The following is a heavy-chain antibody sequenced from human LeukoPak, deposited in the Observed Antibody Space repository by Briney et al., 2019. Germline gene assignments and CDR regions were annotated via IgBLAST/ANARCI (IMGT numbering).Heavy chain of an antibody. Sequence: GGDVSLSFTGCGFTWSREAISGVAEAPRKGLEWVSAISGSGGSTYYADSVKGRFTISRDNSKNTLYLQMNSLRAEDTAVYYCAKEFIAAAGDAFDIWGQGTMVTVSS. D-gene: IGHD6-13*01. V-gene: IGHV3-23*01. CDR3: AKEFIAAAGDAFDI. J-gene: IGHJ3*02. CDR2: ISGSGGST. CDR1: GFTWSREA.